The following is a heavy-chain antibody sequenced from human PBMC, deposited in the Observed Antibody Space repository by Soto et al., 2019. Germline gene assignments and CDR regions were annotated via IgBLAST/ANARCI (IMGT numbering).Heavy chain of an antibody. CDR3: AREGLVLAPSTVNSDHYDYAMDV. CDR2: IIPRSGTS. Sequence: QVQLVQSGAEVKKPGSSVKVSCKASGDTFSTYTITWVRQAPGQGLEWMGGIIPRSGTSNYAQKFQGRVTITAYESTSTAYMEVSSLRSEDTAVSYCAREGLVLAPSTVNSDHYDYAMDVRGQRTIVTVS. J-gene: IGHJ6*02. D-gene: IGHD3-3*02. V-gene: IGHV1-69*12. CDR1: GDTFSTYT.